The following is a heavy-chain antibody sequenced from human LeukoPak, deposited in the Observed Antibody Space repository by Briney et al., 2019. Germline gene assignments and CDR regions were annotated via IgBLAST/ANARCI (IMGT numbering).Heavy chain of an antibody. CDR1: GFTFSSYW. CDR3: GAALKS. D-gene: IGHD6-13*01. CDR2: INQDGSEK. V-gene: IGHV3-7*03. Sequence: GGSLRLSCAASGFTFSSYWMHWVRQAPGKGLEWVANINQDGSEKYYVASVKGRFTISRDNAKNSLYLQINSLRVEDTAVYYCGAALKSWGQGTLVTVSS. J-gene: IGHJ5*02.